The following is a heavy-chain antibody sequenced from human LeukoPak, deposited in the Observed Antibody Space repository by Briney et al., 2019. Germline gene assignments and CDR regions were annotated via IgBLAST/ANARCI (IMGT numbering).Heavy chain of an antibody. V-gene: IGHV4-34*01. J-gene: IGHJ3*02. CDR1: GGSFSGYY. Sequence: SETLSLTCAVYGGSFSGYYWSWIRQPPGKGLEWIGEINHSGSTNYNPSLKSRVTISVDTSKNQFSLKLSSVTAADTAVYYCARGSLYSSGTSWDAFDTWGQGTMVTVSS. D-gene: IGHD6-19*01. CDR2: INHSGST. CDR3: ARGSLYSSGTSWDAFDT.